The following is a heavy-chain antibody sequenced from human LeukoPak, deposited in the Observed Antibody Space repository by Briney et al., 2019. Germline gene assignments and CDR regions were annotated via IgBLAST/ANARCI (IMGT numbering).Heavy chain of an antibody. V-gene: IGHV3-74*01. CDR3: STGSGHAFDI. Sequence: GGSLRLSCAASGFTFNNYAMNWVRQVPGKGLVWVSRINSDGSSTSYADSVKGRFTISRDNAKNTLYVQMNSLRAEDTAVYYCSTGSGHAFDIWGRGTMVTVSS. CDR2: INSDGSST. J-gene: IGHJ3*02. CDR1: GFTFNNYA. D-gene: IGHD3-10*01.